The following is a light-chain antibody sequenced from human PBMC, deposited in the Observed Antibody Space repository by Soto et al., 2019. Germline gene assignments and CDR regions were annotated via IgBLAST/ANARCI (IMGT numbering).Light chain of an antibody. J-gene: IGKJ1*01. CDR1: QSLLQTNGYTY. V-gene: IGKV2-28*01. CDR3: MQSLQTPPWT. CDR2: LTS. Sequence: DVVMTKSPISLPVTPGEPASISCRSSQSLLQTNGYTYLDWYLQKPGQSPQLLIYLTSIRASGVPDRFSGSGSGTEFTLKISKVEAEDVGVYYCMQSLQTPPWTFGPGTKVDIK.